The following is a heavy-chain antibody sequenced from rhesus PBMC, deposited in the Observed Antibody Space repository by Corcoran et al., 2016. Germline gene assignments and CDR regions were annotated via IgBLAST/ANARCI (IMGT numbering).Heavy chain of an antibody. D-gene: IGHD3-22*01. Sequence: VDQLVESGGGLVQPGASLRLSCAASELTFSYLDMHWVRQAPGKGLEWISNINSGGGTHYPDSVKGRFNVSRDDAKNSLYLQMNDLRVEDTAMYFCVRERDYYNGRGFDYWGQGVLVTVSS. CDR2: INSGGGT. CDR3: VRERDYYNGRGFDY. CDR1: ELTFSYLD. J-gene: IGHJ4*01. V-gene: IGHV3-132*01.